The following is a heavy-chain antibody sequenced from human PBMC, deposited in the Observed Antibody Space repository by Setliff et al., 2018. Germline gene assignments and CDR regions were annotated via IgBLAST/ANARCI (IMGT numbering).Heavy chain of an antibody. CDR3: ARQSYLGATIFSGAFDI. J-gene: IGHJ3*02. D-gene: IGHD3-3*01. CDR2: IYHSGST. Sequence: PSETLSLTCTVSGGSISSSSYYWGWVRQALGKVLEWIGEIYHSGSTNYNPSLKSRVTISVDTSKNQYSLKLSSVTAADTAVYYCARQSYLGATIFSGAFDIWGQGTMVTVSS. V-gene: IGHV4-39*01. CDR1: GGSISSSSYY.